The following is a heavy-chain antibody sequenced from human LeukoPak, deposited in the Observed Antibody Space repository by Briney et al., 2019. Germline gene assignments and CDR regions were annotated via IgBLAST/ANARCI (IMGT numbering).Heavy chain of an antibody. V-gene: IGHV3-11*04. Sequence: PGGSLRLSCAASGFTFSDYYMSWIRQAPGKGLEWVSYISSSGSTIYYADSVKGRFTISRDNAKNSLYLQMNSLRAEDTAVYYCARRSCSSTSCYPDYWGQGTLVTVSS. J-gene: IGHJ4*02. CDR2: ISSSGSTI. D-gene: IGHD2-2*01. CDR3: ARRSCSSTSCYPDY. CDR1: GFTFSDYY.